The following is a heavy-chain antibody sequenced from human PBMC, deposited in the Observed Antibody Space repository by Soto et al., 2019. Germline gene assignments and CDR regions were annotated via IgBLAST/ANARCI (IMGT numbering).Heavy chain of an antibody. V-gene: IGHV4-4*02. D-gene: IGHD6-13*01. CDR3: ARTAPNNSRIAAARTPFDI. J-gene: IGHJ3*02. Sequence: QVQLQESGPGLVKPSGTLSLTCAVSGGSISSSNWWSWVRQPPGKGLEWIGEIYHSGSTNYNPSLTRRVTISVDKSKNQFSLTLSSVTAADTAVYYCARTAPNNSRIAAARTPFDIWGQGTMVTVSS. CDR1: GGSISSSNW. CDR2: IYHSGST.